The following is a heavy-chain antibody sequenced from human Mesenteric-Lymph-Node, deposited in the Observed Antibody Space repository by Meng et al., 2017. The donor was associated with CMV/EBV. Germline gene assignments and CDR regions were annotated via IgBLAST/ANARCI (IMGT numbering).Heavy chain of an antibody. Sequence: SAYTFPGYYMHWVRQAPGQGLEWMGWINPHSGGTNYGQKFQGRVTMTRDTSISTVYMELSRLTSDDTAVYYCARTLGFHNYGDYGFWGQGTLVTVSS. CDR1: AYTFPGYY. V-gene: IGHV1-2*02. J-gene: IGHJ4*02. CDR2: INPHSGGT. D-gene: IGHD4-17*01. CDR3: ARTLGFHNYGDYGF.